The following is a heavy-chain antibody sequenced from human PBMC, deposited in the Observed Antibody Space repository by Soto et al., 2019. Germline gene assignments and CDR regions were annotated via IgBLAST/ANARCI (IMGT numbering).Heavy chain of an antibody. Sequence: LRLSCAASGFTFSSYSMNWVRQAPGKGLEWVSSISSSSSYIYYADSVKGRFTISRDNAKNSLYLQMNSLRAEDTAVYYCARDPSGDYYYGMDVWGQGTTVTVSS. CDR2: ISSSSSYI. J-gene: IGHJ6*02. V-gene: IGHV3-21*01. D-gene: IGHD4-17*01. CDR3: ARDPSGDYYYGMDV. CDR1: GFTFSSYS.